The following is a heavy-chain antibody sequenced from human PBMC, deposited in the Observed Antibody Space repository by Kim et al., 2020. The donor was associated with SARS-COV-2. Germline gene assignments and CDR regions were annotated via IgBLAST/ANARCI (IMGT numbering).Heavy chain of an antibody. CDR1: GYTFTSYG. CDR2: ISAYNGNT. CDR3: AREARYFDWRENYYYGMDV. V-gene: IGHV1-18*01. D-gene: IGHD3-9*01. J-gene: IGHJ6*02. Sequence: ASVKVSCKASGYTFTSYGISWVRQAPGQGLEWMGWISAYNGNTNYAQKLQGRVTMTTDTSTSTAYMELRSLRSDDTAVYYCAREARYFDWRENYYYGMDVWGQGTTVTVSS.